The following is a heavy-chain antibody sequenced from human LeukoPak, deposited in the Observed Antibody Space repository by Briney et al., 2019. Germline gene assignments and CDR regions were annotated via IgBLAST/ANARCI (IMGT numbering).Heavy chain of an antibody. V-gene: IGHV3-66*02. Sequence: GGSLRLSCAASGFTVSTNYMSWVRQAPGKGMDWVSVIYSGDNTYYADSVKGRFTISRVTSKNTLYLQMNSLRAEDTAVYYCARVEYSSSSGAFDIWGQGTMVTVSS. J-gene: IGHJ3*02. CDR1: GFTVSTNY. CDR2: IYSGDNT. D-gene: IGHD6-6*01. CDR3: ARVEYSSSSGAFDI.